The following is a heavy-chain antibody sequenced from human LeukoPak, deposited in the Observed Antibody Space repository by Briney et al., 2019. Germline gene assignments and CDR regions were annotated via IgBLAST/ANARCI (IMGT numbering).Heavy chain of an antibody. CDR1: GFTFSSYA. D-gene: IGHD1-1*01. CDR3: AKRTGTTNAFDI. Sequence: GGSLRLSCAASGFTFSSYAMSWVRQAPGRGLEWVSAISGSGGSTYYADSVKGRFTISRDNSENTLYLQMNSLRAEDTAVYYCAKRTGTTNAFDIWGQGTMVTVSS. CDR2: ISGSGGST. J-gene: IGHJ3*02. V-gene: IGHV3-23*01.